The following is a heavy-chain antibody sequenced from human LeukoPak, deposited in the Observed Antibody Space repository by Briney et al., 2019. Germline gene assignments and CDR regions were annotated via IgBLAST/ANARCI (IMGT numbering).Heavy chain of an antibody. CDR2: VSGGGGTT. CDR3: ARDGWNVFFDY. J-gene: IGHJ4*02. V-gene: IGHV3-23*01. Sequence: GGSLRPSCAASGFTFSSYAMSWVRQAPGKGLEWVSSVSGGGGTTHHADSVKGRFTISRDNYKSTLYLQMNSLGAGDTAVYYCARDGWNVFFDYWGQGALVSVSS. CDR1: GFTFSSYA. D-gene: IGHD1-1*01.